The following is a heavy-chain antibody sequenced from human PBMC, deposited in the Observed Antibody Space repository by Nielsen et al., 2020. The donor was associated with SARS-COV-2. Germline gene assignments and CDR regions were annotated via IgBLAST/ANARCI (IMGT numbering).Heavy chain of an antibody. Sequence: GESLKISCAASGFTVSSNYMSWVRQAPGKGLEWVAVIWYDGGNKYYADSVKGRFTISRDNSKDTLFLQMNSLRAEDTALYYCAKLPGGFGEPFDYWGQGTLVTVSS. J-gene: IGHJ4*02. D-gene: IGHD3-10*01. CDR1: GFTVSSNY. CDR3: AKLPGGFGEPFDY. CDR2: IWYDGGNK. V-gene: IGHV3-30*02.